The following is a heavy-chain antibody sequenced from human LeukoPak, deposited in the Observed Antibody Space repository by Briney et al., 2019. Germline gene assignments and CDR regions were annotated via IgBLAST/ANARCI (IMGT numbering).Heavy chain of an antibody. Sequence: SETLSLTCAVYGGSFSSYYWSWIRQPPGKGLEWIGYIYYSGSTNYNPSLKSRVTISVDTSKNQFSLKLSSVTAADTAVYYCARDRGSGWFYYDYWGQGTLVTVSS. V-gene: IGHV4-59*01. CDR1: GGSFSSYY. J-gene: IGHJ4*02. CDR3: ARDRGSGWFYYDY. CDR2: IYYSGST. D-gene: IGHD6-19*01.